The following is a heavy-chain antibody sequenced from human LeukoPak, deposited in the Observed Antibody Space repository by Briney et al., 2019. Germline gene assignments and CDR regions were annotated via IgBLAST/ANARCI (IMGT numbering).Heavy chain of an antibody. J-gene: IGHJ4*02. Sequence: GGSLRLSCAASGFTFSTYTMNWVRQAPGKGLEWVSSISPDSTYIYYADAVKGRFTISRDNAKNSLYLQMNSLRAEDTAVYYCARGSYGDYDYWGQGSLVTVSS. CDR3: ARGSYGDYDY. V-gene: IGHV3-21*01. CDR2: ISPDSTYI. D-gene: IGHD4-17*01. CDR1: GFTFSTYT.